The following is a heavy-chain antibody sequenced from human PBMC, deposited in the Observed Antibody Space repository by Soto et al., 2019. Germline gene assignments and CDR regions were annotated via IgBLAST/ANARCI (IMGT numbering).Heavy chain of an antibody. V-gene: IGHV4-30-2*01. D-gene: IGHD3-10*01. CDR2: IYESGTI. CDR3: ARAQFYSGSGNYHNLMFDP. J-gene: IGHJ5*02. CDR1: GGSIGGPGYS. Sequence: TXSLTCAFSGGSIGGPGYSCSWIRQPPGGVLYWIGYIYESGTILYNPSLKTRLTISLNCADKQFSLNLNSVTAADTALYYFARAQFYSGSGNYHNLMFDPWGQGTQGTVS.